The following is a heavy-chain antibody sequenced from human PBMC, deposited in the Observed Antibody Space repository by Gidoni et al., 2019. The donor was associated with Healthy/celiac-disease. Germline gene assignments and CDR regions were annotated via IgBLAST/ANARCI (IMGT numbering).Heavy chain of an antibody. J-gene: IGHJ6*02. V-gene: IGHV4-31*03. CDR2: IYYSGST. CDR1: GGSISSGGYY. Sequence: QVQLQESGPGLVKPSQTLSLTCTVSGGSISSGGYYWSWIRQHPGKGLEWIGYIYYSGSTYYNPSLKSRVTISVDTSKNQFSLKLSSVTAADTAVYYCAREPYCSSTSCYTSGGYGMDVWGQGTTVTVSS. D-gene: IGHD2-2*02. CDR3: AREPYCSSTSCYTSGGYGMDV.